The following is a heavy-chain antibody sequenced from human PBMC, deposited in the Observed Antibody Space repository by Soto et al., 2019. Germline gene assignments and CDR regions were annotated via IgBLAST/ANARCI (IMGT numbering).Heavy chain of an antibody. CDR3: TTDEWIQLWDSSYYYYYGMDV. J-gene: IGHJ6*02. V-gene: IGHV3-15*01. CDR1: GFTFSNAW. Sequence: LRLSCAASGFTFSNAWMSWVRQAPVNVLEWVGRIKSKTDGGTTDYAAPVKGRFTISRDDSKNTLYLQMNSLKTEDTAVYYCTTDEWIQLWDSSYYYYYGMDVWGQGTTVTVSS. CDR2: IKSKTDGGTT. D-gene: IGHD5-18*01.